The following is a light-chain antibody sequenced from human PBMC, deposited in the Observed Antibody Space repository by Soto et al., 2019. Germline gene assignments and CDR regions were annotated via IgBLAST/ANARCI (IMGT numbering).Light chain of an antibody. CDR2: KAS. J-gene: IGKJ1*01. Sequence: MTQSPSTLSASVGDRVTITCRASQSISSWLAWYQQKPGKAPKALIYKASSLESGVPSRFSGSGSGTEFTLTISSLQPDDFATYYCQQYNSYSSWTFGQGTRVDIK. CDR1: QSISSW. CDR3: QQYNSYSSWT. V-gene: IGKV1-5*03.